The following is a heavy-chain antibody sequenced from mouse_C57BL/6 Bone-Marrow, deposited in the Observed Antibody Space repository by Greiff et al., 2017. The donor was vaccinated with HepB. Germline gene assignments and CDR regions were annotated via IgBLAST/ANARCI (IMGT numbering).Heavy chain of an antibody. Sequence: QVQLQQPGAELVKPGASVKLSCKASGYTFTSYWMHWVKKRPGQGLEWIGMIRPNSGSTNYNEKFKSKATLTVDKSSSTAYMQLSSLTSEDSAVYYCAREAFYYGSPFDYWGQGTTLTVSS. CDR1: GYTFTSYW. D-gene: IGHD1-1*01. CDR3: AREAFYYGSPFDY. J-gene: IGHJ2*01. V-gene: IGHV1-64*01. CDR2: IRPNSGST.